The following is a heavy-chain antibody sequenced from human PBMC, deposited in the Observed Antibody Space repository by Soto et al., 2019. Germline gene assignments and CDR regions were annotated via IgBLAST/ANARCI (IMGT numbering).Heavy chain of an antibody. J-gene: IGHJ4*02. CDR3: ARDDDYPDNGFDY. CDR2: IVREGTEQ. D-gene: IGHD4-17*01. V-gene: IGHV3-33*01. Sequence: QAPGKGLEWLAVIVREGTEQYYADSVKGRFTISRDNSKNTLYLQKNSLRVDDTAVYYCARDDDYPDNGFDYWGQGTLLTVSS.